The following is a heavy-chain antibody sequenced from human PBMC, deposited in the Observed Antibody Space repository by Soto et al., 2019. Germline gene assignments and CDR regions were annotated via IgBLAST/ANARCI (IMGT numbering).Heavy chain of an antibody. D-gene: IGHD3-3*01. CDR2: IYYSGST. J-gene: IGHJ4*02. CDR1: GGSISRHY. Sequence: PSETLSLTCTVSGGSISRHYWRWIRQPAGKGLEWIGRIYYSGSTNYNPALKSRVTISVDTSKNQFSLKLSSVTAADTAVYYCARGSGLRFLEFDYWGQGTLVTVSS. V-gene: IGHV4-59*11. CDR3: ARGSGLRFLEFDY.